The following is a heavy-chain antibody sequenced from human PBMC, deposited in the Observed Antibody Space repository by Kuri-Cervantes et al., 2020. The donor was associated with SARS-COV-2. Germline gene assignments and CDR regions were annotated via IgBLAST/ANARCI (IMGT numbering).Heavy chain of an antibody. J-gene: IGHJ3*02. D-gene: IGHD3-3*02. CDR1: GGSISSSSYY. CDR3: ARHSIPSYAFDI. V-gene: IGHV4-39*01. Sequence: SETLSLTCTVSGGSISSSSYYWGWIRQPPGKGLEWIGSIYYSGSTYYNPSLKSRVTISVDTSKNQFSLKLSSVTAADTAVYYCARHSIPSYAFDIWGQGTMVTVS. CDR2: IYYSGST.